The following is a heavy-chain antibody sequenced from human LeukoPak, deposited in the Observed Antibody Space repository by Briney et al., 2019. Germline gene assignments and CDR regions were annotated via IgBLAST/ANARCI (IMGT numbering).Heavy chain of an antibody. J-gene: IGHJ4*02. V-gene: IGHV4-61*02. CDR2: IYTSGST. Sequence: SQTLSLTCTVSGGAISSGSYYWSWIRQPAGKGLEWIGRIYTSGSTNYNPSLNSRVTISVDTSKNQFSMKLSSVNAADTAVYYCARAQPERYCSGGSCYSVWYYFDYWGQGTLVTVSS. D-gene: IGHD2-15*01. CDR3: ARAQPERYCSGGSCYSVWYYFDY. CDR1: GGAISSGSYY.